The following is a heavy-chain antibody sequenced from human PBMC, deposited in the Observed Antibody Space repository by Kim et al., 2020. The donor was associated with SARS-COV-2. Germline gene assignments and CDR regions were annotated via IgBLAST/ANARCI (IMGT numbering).Heavy chain of an antibody. D-gene: IGHD2-2*01. CDR2: IFYSGST. Sequence: SETLSLTCTVSGGSISNYFWSWIRQPPGKGLEWIGNIFYSGSTNYNASLKSRVTISVDTSKNQFSLKLTSVTAADTAVYYCARIACSSISCSTFDPWGQG. J-gene: IGHJ5*02. V-gene: IGHV4-59*08. CDR3: ARIACSSISCSTFDP. CDR1: GGSISNYF.